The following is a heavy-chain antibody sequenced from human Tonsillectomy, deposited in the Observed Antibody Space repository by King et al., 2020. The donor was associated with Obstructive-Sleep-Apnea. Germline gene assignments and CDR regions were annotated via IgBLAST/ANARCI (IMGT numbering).Heavy chain of an antibody. CDR2: VIPILDIA. CDR3: ARDGNAAYYYDSSGFYFHY. V-gene: IGHV1-69*04. Sequence: QLVQSGAEVKKPGSSVKVSCKASGVTFRSDAISWVRQAPGQGLEWMGSVIPILDIAINAQKFQGRVTITADQSTSTAYMERSSLKSEDTAVYYCARDGNAAYYYDSSGFYFHYWGQGTLVTVSS. J-gene: IGHJ4*02. D-gene: IGHD3-22*01. CDR1: GVTFRSDA.